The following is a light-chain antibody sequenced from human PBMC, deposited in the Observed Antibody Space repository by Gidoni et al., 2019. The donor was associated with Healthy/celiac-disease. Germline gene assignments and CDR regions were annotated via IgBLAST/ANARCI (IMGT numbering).Light chain of an antibody. CDR1: QSVSSSS. CDR2: GAT. CDR3: QQYGSSPLT. Sequence: ELVLTQSPGTLSLSPGERATLSCRASQSVSSSSVAWYQHKPVQAPRLLIYGATSMATGIPDRFSGSGAGEDFILTISRLEPEDFAVYYCQQYGSSPLTFGGGTKVEIK. J-gene: IGKJ4*01. V-gene: IGKV3-20*01.